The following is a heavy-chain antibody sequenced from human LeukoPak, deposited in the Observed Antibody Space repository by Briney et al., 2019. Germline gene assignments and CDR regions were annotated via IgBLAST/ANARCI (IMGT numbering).Heavy chain of an antibody. CDR1: GYTFTGYY. CDR3: AADLWGGYNSHYYYMDV. J-gene: IGHJ6*03. D-gene: IGHD5-24*01. V-gene: IGHV1-58*02. CDR2: IVVGSGNT. Sequence: ASVKVSCKASGYTFTGYYMHWVRQAPGQGLEWIGWIVVGSGNTNYAQKFQERVTITRDMSTSTAYMELSSLRSEDTAVYYCAADLWGGYNSHYYYMDVWGKGTTVTVSS.